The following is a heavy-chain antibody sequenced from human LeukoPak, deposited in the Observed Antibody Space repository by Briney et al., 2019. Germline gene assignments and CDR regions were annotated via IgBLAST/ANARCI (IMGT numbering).Heavy chain of an antibody. CDR3: AGKKGRSCGYGFAY. CDR1: GYTD. D-gene: IGHD5-18*01. V-gene: IGHV1-8*01. CDR2: INPNSGKP. J-gene: IGHJ4*02. Sequence: ASVKVSCKASGYTDIYWLRQATGQGPEWMGWINPNSGKPDYAQRFQGRVTMTRDTSINTAYMELSRLTSEDTAVYYCAGKKGRSCGYGFAYWGQGTLVTVSS.